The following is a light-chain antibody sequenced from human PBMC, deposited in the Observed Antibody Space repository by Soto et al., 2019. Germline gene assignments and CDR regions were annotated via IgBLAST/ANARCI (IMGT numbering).Light chain of an antibody. J-gene: IGKJ4*01. CDR2: GAS. CDR3: QQLNSYPLT. Sequence: EVVLTQTPGTLSLSPGGRASLSCRASQNVGTFLAWYQQRSGQVPRXLIYGASTRASGIPDRFSGSGSGTDLTITISSLQPEDSETYYCQQLNSYPLTFGGGTKVDIK. CDR1: QNVGTF. V-gene: IGKV3D-15*01.